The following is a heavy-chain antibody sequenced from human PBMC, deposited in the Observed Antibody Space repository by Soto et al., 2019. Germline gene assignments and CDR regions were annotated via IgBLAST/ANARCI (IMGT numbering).Heavy chain of an antibody. CDR3: ARGADTAIGGNYYYYGMDV. Sequence: GGSLRLSCAASGFTFSSYAMHWVRQAPGKGLEWVAVISYDGSNKYYADSVKGRFTISRDNSKNTLYLQMNSLRAEDTAVYYCARGADTAIGGNYYYYGMDVWGQGTTVTVSS. CDR2: ISYDGSNK. CDR1: GFTFSSYA. D-gene: IGHD5-18*01. J-gene: IGHJ6*02. V-gene: IGHV3-30-3*01.